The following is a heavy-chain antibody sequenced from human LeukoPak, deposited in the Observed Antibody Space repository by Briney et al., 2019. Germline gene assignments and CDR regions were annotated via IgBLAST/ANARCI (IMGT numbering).Heavy chain of an antibody. CDR1: GFTFSSYA. V-gene: IGHV3-64D*06. CDR3: VKTVYGSETSFFDY. Sequence: GGSLRLSCSASGFTFSSYAMHWVRQAPGKGLEYVSAVRSDGSSTYYADSVKGRFTISRDNSKNMLYLQMSGLRVEDTAVYYCVKTVYGSETSFFDYWGQGTLVTVSS. D-gene: IGHD3-10*01. J-gene: IGHJ4*02. CDR2: VRSDGSST.